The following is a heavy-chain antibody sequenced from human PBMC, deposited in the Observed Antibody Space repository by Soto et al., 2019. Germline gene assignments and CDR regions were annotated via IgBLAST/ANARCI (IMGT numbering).Heavy chain of an antibody. Sequence: PGGSLTLSCAASGFTFSNYVMCCVRQAPAKGLEWVSAITGGGGSTYYADSVKGRFTISRDNSKNTLYLQMNSLRAEDTAVYYCAKLALAVAGFERFFDYWGQGTLVTVSS. CDR3: AKLALAVAGFERFFDY. CDR2: ITGGGGST. J-gene: IGHJ4*02. D-gene: IGHD6-19*01. CDR1: GFTFSNYV. V-gene: IGHV3-23*01.